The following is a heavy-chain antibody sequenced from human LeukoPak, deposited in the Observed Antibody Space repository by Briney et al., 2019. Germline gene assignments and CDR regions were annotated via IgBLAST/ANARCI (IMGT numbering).Heavy chain of an antibody. D-gene: IGHD2-15*01. CDR1: GGTFSSYA. J-gene: IGHJ3*02. CDR3: ARGEGRSDAFDI. Sequence: REASVKVSCKASGGTFSSYAISWVRQAPGQGLEWMGGIIPIFGTANYAQKFQGRVTITADESTSTAYMELSSLRSEDTAVYYCARGEGRSDAFDIWGQGTMVTVSS. V-gene: IGHV1-69*13. CDR2: IIPIFGTA.